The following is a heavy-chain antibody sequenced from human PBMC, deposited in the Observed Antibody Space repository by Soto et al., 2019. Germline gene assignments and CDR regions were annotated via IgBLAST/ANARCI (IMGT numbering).Heavy chain of an antibody. CDR2: IHHSGST. D-gene: IGHD2-2*01. Sequence: SETLSLTCAVSGDSISSSNWWNWVRQPPGKGLEWIGEIHHSGSTNYNPSLKSRVTISVDKSKNQFSLKLNSVTAADTAVYYCARVRQYCSSTSCYLDPWGQGTLVTVSS. CDR3: ARVRQYCSSTSCYLDP. J-gene: IGHJ5*02. V-gene: IGHV4-4*02. CDR1: GDSISSSNW.